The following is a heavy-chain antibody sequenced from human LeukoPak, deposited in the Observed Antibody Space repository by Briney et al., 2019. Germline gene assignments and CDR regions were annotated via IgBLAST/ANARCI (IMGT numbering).Heavy chain of an antibody. CDR1: GYSFTSYW. V-gene: IGHV5-51*01. D-gene: IGHD2-21*02. Sequence: GESLKISCKGSGYSFTSYWIGWVRQMPGKGLEWMRIIYPGGSDTRYSPSFQGQVTISADKSISTAYLQWSSLKASDTAMYYCARLPYCGGDCYPRLGDYWGQGTLVTVSS. J-gene: IGHJ4*02. CDR3: ARLPYCGGDCYPRLGDY. CDR2: IYPGGSDT.